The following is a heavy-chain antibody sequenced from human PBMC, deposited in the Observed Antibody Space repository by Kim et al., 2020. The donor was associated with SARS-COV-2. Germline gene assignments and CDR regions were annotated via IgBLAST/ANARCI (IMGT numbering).Heavy chain of an antibody. J-gene: IGHJ4*02. V-gene: IGHV1-69*01. CDR3: ASGGDYDYGTSYYFDY. Sequence: KFQGRVTITADESTSTAYMELSSLRSEDTAVYYCASGGDYDYGTSYYFDYWGQGTLVTVSS. D-gene: IGHD4-17*01.